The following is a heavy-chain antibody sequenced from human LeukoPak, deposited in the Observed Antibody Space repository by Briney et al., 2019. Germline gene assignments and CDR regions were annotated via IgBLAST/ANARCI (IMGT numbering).Heavy chain of an antibody. Sequence: GESLKISCKGSGYSFTSYWIGWVRQMPGKGLEWMGIIYPGDSDTRYSPSFQGQVTISADKSISTAYLQWSSLKASDTAVYYCARTYYYDSSGYYYGDYWGQGTLVTVSS. V-gene: IGHV5-51*01. CDR3: ARTYYYDSSGYYYGDY. CDR1: GYSFTSYW. CDR2: IYPGDSDT. D-gene: IGHD3-22*01. J-gene: IGHJ4*02.